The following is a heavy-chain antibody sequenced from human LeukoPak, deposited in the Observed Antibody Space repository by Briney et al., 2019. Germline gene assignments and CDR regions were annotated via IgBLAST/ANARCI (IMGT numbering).Heavy chain of an antibody. J-gene: IGHJ3*02. CDR3: AKEFLEWELRFGAFDI. Sequence: GGSLRLSCVASGFTFSSYGIHWVRQAPGKGLEWVAVISYDGSNKYYADSVKGRFTISRDNSKNTLYLQMNSLRAEDTAVFYCAKEFLEWELRFGAFDIWGQGTTVTVSS. CDR1: GFTFSSYG. V-gene: IGHV3-30*18. CDR2: ISYDGSNK. D-gene: IGHD1-26*01.